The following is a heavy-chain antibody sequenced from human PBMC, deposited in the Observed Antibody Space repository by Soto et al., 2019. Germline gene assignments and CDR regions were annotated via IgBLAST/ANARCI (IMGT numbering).Heavy chain of an antibody. Sequence: EVQLFESGGGLVQPGGSLSLSCAASGFTFSSDAMSWVRQAPGTGLEWVSAISGSGGSTYYADSVKGRFTISRDNSKNTLYLQMNSLRAEDTAVYYCAKDLHVKQWLVLFDYWGQGTLVTVSS. J-gene: IGHJ4*02. CDR3: AKDLHVKQWLVLFDY. D-gene: IGHD6-19*01. CDR1: GFTFSSDA. CDR2: ISGSGGST. V-gene: IGHV3-23*01.